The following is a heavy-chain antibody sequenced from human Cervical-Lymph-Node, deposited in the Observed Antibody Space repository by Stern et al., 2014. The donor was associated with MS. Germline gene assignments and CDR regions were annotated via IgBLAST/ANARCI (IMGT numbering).Heavy chain of an antibody. CDR3: ARGETPIPSYGMDV. Sequence: VQLVQSGAEVKRPGSSVKVSCKASGGTFSGYAITWVRQAPGQGLEWMGGIVPIFGTSKYAQKFQGRVTIPADKSTGTAYMELNSLKSNDTAVYYCARGETPIPSYGMDVWGQGTTVTVSS. CDR2: IVPIFGTS. D-gene: IGHD3-16*01. CDR1: GGTFSGYA. J-gene: IGHJ6*01. V-gene: IGHV1-69*06.